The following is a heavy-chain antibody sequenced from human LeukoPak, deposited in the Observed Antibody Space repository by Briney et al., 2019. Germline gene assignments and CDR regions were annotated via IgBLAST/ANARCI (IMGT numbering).Heavy chain of an antibody. V-gene: IGHV4-39*01. J-gene: IGHJ5*02. CDR3: ARHQLWFGEYWFDP. D-gene: IGHD3-10*01. CDR2: IYYSGST. CDR1: GGSISSSSYY. Sequence: SDTLSLTYTVSGGSISSSSYYWGWIRQPPGKGLERIGSIYYSGSTYYNPSLKSRVTISVDTSKNQFSLKLSSVTAADTAVYYCARHQLWFGEYWFDPWGQGTLVTVSS.